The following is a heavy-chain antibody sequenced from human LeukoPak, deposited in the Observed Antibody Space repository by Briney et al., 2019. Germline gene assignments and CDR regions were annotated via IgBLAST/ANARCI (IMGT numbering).Heavy chain of an antibody. CDR3: ARVRGPGLLGRLNDY. V-gene: IGHV3-11*01. CDR2: ISLSSSTI. CDR1: GFTFSDYY. D-gene: IGHD3-10*01. Sequence: LGGSLRLSCAASGFTFSDYYMSWIRPAPGKGLDWVSYISLSSSTIYYADSVKGRCTISRDNAKNSLYLQMNSLRAEETAVYYCARVRGPGLLGRLNDYWGQGTLVTVSS. J-gene: IGHJ4*02.